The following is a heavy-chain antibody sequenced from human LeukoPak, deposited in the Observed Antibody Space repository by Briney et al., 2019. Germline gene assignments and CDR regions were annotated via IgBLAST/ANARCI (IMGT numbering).Heavy chain of an antibody. V-gene: IGHV4-4*07. J-gene: IGHJ5*02. Sequence: SETLSLTCTVSGVSISSYYWSWIRQAAGKGLEWIGRINTSENTNYNPSLKSRVSLSVDTSKNQFSLKLSSVTAADTAVYYCARIYCDGGGCYWFDPWGQGTLVTVSS. CDR3: ARIYCDGGGCYWFDP. D-gene: IGHD2-15*01. CDR2: INTSENT. CDR1: GVSISSYY.